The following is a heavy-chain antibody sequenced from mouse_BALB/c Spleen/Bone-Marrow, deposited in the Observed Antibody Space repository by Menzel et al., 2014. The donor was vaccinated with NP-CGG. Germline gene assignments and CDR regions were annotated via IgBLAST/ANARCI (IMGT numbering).Heavy chain of an antibody. Sequence: EVHLVESGGGLVQPGGSLRLSCETSGFTFTDYYMSWVRQPPGKALEWLGFIRNKAKGYTTDYSASVKGRSTISRDNSQSIAYLQMNNLRAEDSATDYCGREENVGIYWYFDVWGAGTPVSGSS. J-gene: IGHJ1*01. CDR2: IRNKAKGYTT. CDR1: GFTFTDYY. V-gene: IGHV7-3*02. CDR3: GREENVGIYWYFDV.